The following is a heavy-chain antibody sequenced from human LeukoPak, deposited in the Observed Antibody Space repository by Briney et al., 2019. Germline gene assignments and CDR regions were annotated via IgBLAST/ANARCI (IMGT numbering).Heavy chain of an antibody. CDR3: ASPIDSGGYYYGMDV. CDR2: VTTIIGGT. CDR1: GYTFTVYS. Sequence: ASVKPSCKVSGYTFTVYSMHWVRHPPGEGHEWVGWVTTIIGGTTFAQNFQGRATMTRDTSISTAYKQLSRLRSDDTAAYYSASPIDSGGYYYGMDVWGQGTTVTVSS. D-gene: IGHD1-14*01. J-gene: IGHJ6*02. V-gene: IGHV1-2*02.